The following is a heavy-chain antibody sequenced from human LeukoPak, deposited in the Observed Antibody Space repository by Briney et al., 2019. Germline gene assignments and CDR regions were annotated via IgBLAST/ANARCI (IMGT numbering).Heavy chain of an antibody. CDR1: GFTFSTYS. V-gene: IGHV3-48*02. CDR3: ARGVIWFGESSKNWIDPDP. Sequence: GGSLRLSCAASGFTFSTYSMNWVRQAPGKGLEWVSYISSTSSIKYYADSVKGRFTISRDNAKNSLYLQMNSLRDEDTAVYYCARGVIWFGESSKNWIDPDPWGQGTLVTVSS. CDR2: ISSTSSIK. D-gene: IGHD3-10*01. J-gene: IGHJ5*02.